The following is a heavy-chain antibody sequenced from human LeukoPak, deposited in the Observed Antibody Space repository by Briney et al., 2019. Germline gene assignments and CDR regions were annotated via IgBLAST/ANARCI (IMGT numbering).Heavy chain of an antibody. CDR1: GFTFSSYA. CDR3: AKTGAYSSGWYGRIVVAQRDYYFDY. J-gene: IGHJ4*02. D-gene: IGHD6-19*01. V-gene: IGHV3-23*01. CDR2: ISGSGGST. Sequence: GGSLRLSCAASGFTFSSYAMSWVRQAPGKGLEWVSAISGSGGSTYYAGSVKGRFTISRDNSKNTLYLQMNSLRAEDTAVYYCAKTGAYSSGWYGRIVVAQRDYYFDYWGQGTLVTVSS.